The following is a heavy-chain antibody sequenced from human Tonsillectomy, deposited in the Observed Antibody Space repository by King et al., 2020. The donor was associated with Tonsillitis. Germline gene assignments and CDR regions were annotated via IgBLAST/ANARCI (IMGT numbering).Heavy chain of an antibody. CDR2: IRGSGAST. CDR3: AKHSCSGGTCTCDS. CDR1: GFTFSSYA. V-gene: IGHV3-23*04. Sequence: VQLVESGGGLVQPGGTLRLSCAASGFTFSSYAMSWVRQTPGKGLEWVSTIRGSGASTYYADPVKGRFTVSRDNSKNTLYLQMNSLRAEDTAVYYCAKHSCSGGTCTCDSWGQGILVTVSS. J-gene: IGHJ4*02. D-gene: IGHD2-15*01.